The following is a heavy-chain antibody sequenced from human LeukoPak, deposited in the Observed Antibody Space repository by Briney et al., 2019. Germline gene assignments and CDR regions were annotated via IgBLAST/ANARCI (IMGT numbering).Heavy chain of an antibody. CDR1: SGSISTYY. J-gene: IGHJ5*02. CDR3: ARDEDADSGIWFDP. V-gene: IGHV4-59*01. CDR2: IHYSGRT. D-gene: IGHD4-17*01. Sequence: NSSETLSLTSTVSSGSISTYYWNWIRQPPGKGLEWIGYIHYSGRTNYNPSLKSRVIISVDMSKNQFSLKLTSVTAADTAVYYCARDEDADSGIWFDPWGQGTQVTVSS.